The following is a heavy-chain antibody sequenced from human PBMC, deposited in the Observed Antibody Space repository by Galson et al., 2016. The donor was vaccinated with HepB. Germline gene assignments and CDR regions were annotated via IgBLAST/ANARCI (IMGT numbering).Heavy chain of an antibody. D-gene: IGHD3-9*01. CDR3: AREKGGTISNALDV. V-gene: IGHV4-59*01. CDR2: IFYTGST. J-gene: IGHJ3*01. Sequence: KGLEWIGCIFYTGSTQYNTSLQSRVTMSVDTSKNQFSLKLTSVTAADTAMYYCAREKGGTISNALDVWGQGTMVTVSA.